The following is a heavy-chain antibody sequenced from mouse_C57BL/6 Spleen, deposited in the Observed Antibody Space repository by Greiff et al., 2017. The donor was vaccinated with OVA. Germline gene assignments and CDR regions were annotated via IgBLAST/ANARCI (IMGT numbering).Heavy chain of an antibody. CDR1: GYTFTDYE. J-gene: IGHJ3*01. CDR3: TRFTGTGFAY. CDR2: IDPETGGT. D-gene: IGHD4-1*01. Sequence: VKLQQSGAELVRPGASVTLSCKASGYTFTDYEMHWVKQTPVHGLEWIGAIDPETGGTAYNQKFKGKAILTADKSYSTAYMELRSLTSEDSAVYYCTRFTGTGFAYWGQGTLVTVSA. V-gene: IGHV1-15*01.